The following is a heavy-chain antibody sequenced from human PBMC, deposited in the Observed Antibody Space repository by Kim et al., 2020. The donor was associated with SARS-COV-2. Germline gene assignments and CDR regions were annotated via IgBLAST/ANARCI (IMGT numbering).Heavy chain of an antibody. J-gene: IGHJ4*02. CDR2: ST. D-gene: IGHD2-15*01. Sequence: STYYADSVTSRFTISRDNSKNTLYLQMNSLRAEDTAVYYCAKGSVEYFDYWGQGTLVTVSS. V-gene: IGHV3-23*01. CDR3: AKGSVEYFDY.